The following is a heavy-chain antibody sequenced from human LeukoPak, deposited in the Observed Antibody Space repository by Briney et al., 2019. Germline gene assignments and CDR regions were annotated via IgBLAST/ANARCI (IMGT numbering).Heavy chain of an antibody. D-gene: IGHD3-22*01. V-gene: IGHV3-43*01. CDR2: ISWHGSTT. J-gene: IGHJ4*02. CDR1: GFTFDDYT. CDR3: AKDIGDSVGYNYFDS. Sequence: GGSLRLSCAASGFTFDDYTMHWVRQAPGKGLEWVSLISWHGSTTKYADSVKGRFTISRDNLKNSLSLQMNSLGPEDTALYYCAKDIGDSVGYNYFDSWGQGTLVTVSS.